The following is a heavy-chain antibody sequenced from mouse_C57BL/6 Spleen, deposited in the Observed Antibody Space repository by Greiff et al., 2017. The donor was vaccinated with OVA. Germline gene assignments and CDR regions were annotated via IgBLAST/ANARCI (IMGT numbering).Heavy chain of an antibody. CDR2: IYPGSGST. CDR3: ARGSSGYRSDY. CDR1: GYTFTSYW. D-gene: IGHD3-2*02. Sequence: QVQLQHPGAELVKPGASVKMSCKASGYTFTSYWITWVKQRPGQGLEWIGDIYPGSGSTNYNEKFKSKATLTVDTSSSTAYMQLSSLTSEDSAVYYCARGSSGYRSDYWGQGTTLTVSS. V-gene: IGHV1-55*01. J-gene: IGHJ2*01.